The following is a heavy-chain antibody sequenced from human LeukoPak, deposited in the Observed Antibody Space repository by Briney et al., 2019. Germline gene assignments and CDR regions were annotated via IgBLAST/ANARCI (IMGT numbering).Heavy chain of an antibody. CDR2: IYYSGST. V-gene: IGHV4-39*01. D-gene: IGHD6-13*01. CDR1: GDSISSSRSY. J-gene: IGHJ5*02. Sequence: PSETLSLTCTVSGDSISSSRSYWGWIRQPPGKGLEWIGSIYYSGSTYYNTSLKSRVTISVDTSKNQFSLNLNSVTAADTAVYYCASLSSWYGSWFDPWGQGTLVTVSS. CDR3: ASLSSWYGSWFDP.